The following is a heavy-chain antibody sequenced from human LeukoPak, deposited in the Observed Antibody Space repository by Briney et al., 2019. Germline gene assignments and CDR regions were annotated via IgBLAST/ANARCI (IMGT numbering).Heavy chain of an antibody. Sequence: TGGSLRLSCVASGFTFSNYWMSWVRQAPGKGLEWVANIKNDGTEKYYVDSVKGRYTISRDNAKNPLFLQMNSLRAEDTAVYYCANGYRSGYLFDYWGQGTLVTVSS. CDR1: GFTFSNYW. D-gene: IGHD5-18*01. CDR2: IKNDGTEK. CDR3: ANGYRSGYLFDY. V-gene: IGHV3-7*02. J-gene: IGHJ4*02.